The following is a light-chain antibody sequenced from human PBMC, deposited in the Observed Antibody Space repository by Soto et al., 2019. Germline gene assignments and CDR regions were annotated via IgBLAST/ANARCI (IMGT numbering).Light chain of an antibody. CDR2: RND. CDR3: AAWDDSLSAWV. CDR1: SSNIGSNY. J-gene: IGLJ3*02. Sequence: QSVLTQPPSTSGNPGQRVTISCSGSSSNIGSNYVYWYQQLPGTAPKLLIYRNDQRPSGVPDRFSGSKSGTSASLAISGLRCEDEADYYCAAWDDSLSAWVFGGRTKLTVL. V-gene: IGLV1-47*01.